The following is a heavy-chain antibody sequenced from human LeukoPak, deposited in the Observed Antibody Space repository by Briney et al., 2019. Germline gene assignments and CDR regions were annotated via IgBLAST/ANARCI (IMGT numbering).Heavy chain of an antibody. J-gene: IGHJ4*02. V-gene: IGHV3-21*01. CDR3: ARVDYYDSSGYSRLDY. CDR1: GFTFSSYS. CDR2: IGSSSSYI. Sequence: PGGSLRLSCAASGFTFSSYSMNWVRQAPGKGLEWVSSIGSSSSYIYYADSVKGRFTISRDNAKNSLYLQMNSLRAEDTAVYYCARVDYYDSSGYSRLDYWGQGTLVTVSS. D-gene: IGHD3-22*01.